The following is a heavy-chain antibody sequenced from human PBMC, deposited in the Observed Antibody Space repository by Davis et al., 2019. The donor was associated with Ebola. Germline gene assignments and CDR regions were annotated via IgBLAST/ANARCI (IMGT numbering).Heavy chain of an antibody. V-gene: IGHV1-8*01. Sequence: AASVKVSCKASGYTFTGYDINWVRQATGQGLEWMGWMDPDSGNTDYAQKFQGRVTMTRGTSVSTAYMELSSLTSEDTAVYYCSRGRGSGNYPWGQGTLVTVSS. D-gene: IGHD3-10*01. CDR1: GYTFTGYD. CDR2: MDPDSGNT. J-gene: IGHJ5*02. CDR3: SRGRGSGNYP.